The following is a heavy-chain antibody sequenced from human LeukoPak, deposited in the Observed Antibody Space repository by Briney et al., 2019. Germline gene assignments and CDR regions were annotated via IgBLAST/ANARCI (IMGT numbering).Heavy chain of an antibody. J-gene: IGHJ6*02. CDR2: ISSSSSYI. CDR1: GFTFSSYS. V-gene: IGHV3-21*01. D-gene: IGHD6-13*01. Sequence: GGSLRLSCAASGFTFSSYSMNWVRQAPGKGLEWVSSISSSSSYIYYADSVKGRFTISRDNAKNSLYLQMNSLRAEDTAVYYCARDWRSSYYYYGMDVWGQGTTVTVSS. CDR3: ARDWRSSYYYYGMDV.